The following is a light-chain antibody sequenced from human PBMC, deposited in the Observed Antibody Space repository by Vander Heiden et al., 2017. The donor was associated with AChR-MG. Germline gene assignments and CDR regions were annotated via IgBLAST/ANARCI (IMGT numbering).Light chain of an antibody. CDR2: GAS. J-gene: IGKJ4*01. CDR1: QGISNY. V-gene: IGKV1-27*01. CDR3: QKYNSVPLT. Sequence: DIQMTQSPSSLSASVGDRVTITCRASQGISNYLTWYQQRPGRVPKIVIFGASVLGSGVPSRFSGGGSGTDFTLTISSLQPEDVATYYCQKYNSVPLTFGGGTKVEIK.